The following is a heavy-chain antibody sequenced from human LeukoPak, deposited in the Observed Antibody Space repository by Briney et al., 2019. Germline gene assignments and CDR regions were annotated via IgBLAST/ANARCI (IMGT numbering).Heavy chain of an antibody. J-gene: IGHJ5*02. CDR1: GFTFSSYA. V-gene: IGHV3-23*01. Sequence: PGGSLRLSCAASGFTFSSYAMSWVRQAPGKGLEWVSAISGSGGSTHYADSVKGRFTISRDNSKNTLYLQMNSLRAEDTAVYYCAKVRVGGYSGYDSWGQGTLVTVSS. D-gene: IGHD5-12*01. CDR2: ISGSGGST. CDR3: AKVRVGGYSGYDS.